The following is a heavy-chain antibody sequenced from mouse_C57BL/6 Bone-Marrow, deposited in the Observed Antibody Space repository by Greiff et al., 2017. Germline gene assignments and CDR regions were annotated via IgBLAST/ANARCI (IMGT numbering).Heavy chain of an antibody. D-gene: IGHD2-4*01. CDR2: INPSTGGP. CDR3: ATPIYYDYLCAIDY. Sequence: QVQLQQPGTELVKPGASVKLSCKASGYTFTSYWMHWVKQRPGQGLEWIGNINPSTGGPNYNEKFKSKATLTVDKSSSTAYRQLSSLTSEDSAVYYCATPIYYDYLCAIDYWGQGTSVTVSA. J-gene: IGHJ4*01. CDR1: GYTFTSYW. V-gene: IGHV1-53*01.